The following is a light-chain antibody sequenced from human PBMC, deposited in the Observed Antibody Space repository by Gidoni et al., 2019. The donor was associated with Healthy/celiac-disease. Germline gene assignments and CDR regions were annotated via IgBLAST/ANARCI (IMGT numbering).Light chain of an antibody. CDR2: AAS. Sequence: DIQMTQSPSSLSASVGDRVTITCRASQSISSYLNWYQQKPGKAPKLLIYAASSLQSGVPSRYSGSGSGTDFTLTISSLQPKDFATYYCQQSYSTPPYTFXQXTKLEIK. CDR1: QSISSY. CDR3: QQSYSTPPYT. J-gene: IGKJ2*01. V-gene: IGKV1-39*01.